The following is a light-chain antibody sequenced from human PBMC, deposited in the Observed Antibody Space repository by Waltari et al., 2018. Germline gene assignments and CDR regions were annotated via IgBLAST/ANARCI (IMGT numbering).Light chain of an antibody. Sequence: QSVLTQPPSVSGAPGQRVTISCTGSSSNIGAGYDVHWYQLLPGTAPNLLIYGNSKRPSGVPDRFSGSKSGTSASLAITGLQAEDEAGYYCQSYDSRLSGSVFGGGTKLTVL. CDR2: GNS. J-gene: IGLJ2*01. CDR1: SSNIGAGYD. V-gene: IGLV1-40*01. CDR3: QSYDSRLSGSV.